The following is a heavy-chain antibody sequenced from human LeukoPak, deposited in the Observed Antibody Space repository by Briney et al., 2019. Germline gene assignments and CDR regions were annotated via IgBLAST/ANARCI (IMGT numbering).Heavy chain of an antibody. Sequence: KTGGSLRLSCAVSGFTFSDYYMSWIRQAPGKGLEWVSYISSTGSYTHYTDSVKGRFTISRDNAKNSLYLQMNSLRAEDTAVYYCVSRITGTVLDAFDIWGQGTMVTVSS. D-gene: IGHD1-7*01. J-gene: IGHJ3*02. CDR3: VSRITGTVLDAFDI. CDR2: ISSTGSYT. CDR1: GFTFSDYY. V-gene: IGHV3-11*06.